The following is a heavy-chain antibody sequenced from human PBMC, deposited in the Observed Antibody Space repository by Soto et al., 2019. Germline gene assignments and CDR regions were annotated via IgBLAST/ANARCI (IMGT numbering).Heavy chain of an antibody. CDR2: INPNSGGT. CDR3: ARVQSYYYAGSGYYAFDY. CDR1: GYTFSDYY. D-gene: IGHD3-22*01. V-gene: IGHV1-2*02. J-gene: IGHJ4*02. Sequence: ASVKVSCKASGYTFSDYYIHWVRQAPGQGLEWMGWINPNSGGTNYAQKFQGRVTMTRDTSISTAYMELSRLRSDDTAVYYCARVQSYYYAGSGYYAFDYWGQGTLVTVSS.